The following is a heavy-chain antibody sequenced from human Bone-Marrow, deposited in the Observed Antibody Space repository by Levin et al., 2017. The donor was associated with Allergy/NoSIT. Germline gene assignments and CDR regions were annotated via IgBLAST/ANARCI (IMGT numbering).Heavy chain of an antibody. Sequence: GGSLRLSCAASGFTFGSYYMHWVRQAPGKGLAWVSNIHTDTSVTNYADSVKGRFTISRDNAKNTLYLQMNSLRAEDTAVYYCARGGCSATSCLDYWGQGTLVTVSS. D-gene: IGHD2-15*01. CDR2: IHTDTSVT. CDR1: GFTFGSYY. CDR3: ARGGCSATSCLDY. V-gene: IGHV3-74*01. J-gene: IGHJ4*02.